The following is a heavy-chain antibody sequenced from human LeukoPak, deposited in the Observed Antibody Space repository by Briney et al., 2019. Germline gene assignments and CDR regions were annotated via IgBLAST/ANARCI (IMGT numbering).Heavy chain of an antibody. J-gene: IGHJ4*02. D-gene: IGHD4/OR15-4a*01. CDR3: ARDPGAFPYFFDY. Sequence: GGSLRPSCAASGFTFNNYALTWVRQTPGKGLECVSAISGDGVSPYYADSVRGRFTISRDNSKNTLYLQMNSLRVEDTAVYFCARDPGAFPYFFDYWGQGTLVTVSS. CDR2: ISGDGVSP. V-gene: IGHV3-23*01. CDR1: GFTFNNYA.